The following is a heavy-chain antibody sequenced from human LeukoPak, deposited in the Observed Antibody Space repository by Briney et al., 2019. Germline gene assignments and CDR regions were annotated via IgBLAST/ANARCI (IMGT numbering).Heavy chain of an antibody. D-gene: IGHD3-3*02. CDR1: GFTFSSYE. CDR2: ISSSGSTI. CDR3: ARSINFFHWFDP. J-gene: IGHJ5*02. Sequence: GGSLRLSCAASGFTFSSYEMNWVRQAPGKGLEWVSYISSSGSTIYYADSVKGRFTISRDNAKNSLYLQMSSLRAEDTAVYYCARSINFFHWFDPWGQGTLVTVSS. V-gene: IGHV3-48*03.